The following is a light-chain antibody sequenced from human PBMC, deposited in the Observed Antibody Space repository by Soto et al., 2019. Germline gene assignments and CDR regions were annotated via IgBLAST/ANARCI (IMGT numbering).Light chain of an antibody. V-gene: IGKV1-39*01. CDR2: AAS. CDR1: QSISSY. Sequence: DIQMTQSPSPLSASVGDRVTITCRASQSISSYLNWYQQKPGKAPKLLIYAASSLQSGVPSRFSGSGSGTDFTLTISSLQPEDFATYYCQQSYRSPPTFGQGTKVDIK. J-gene: IGKJ1*01. CDR3: QQSYRSPPT.